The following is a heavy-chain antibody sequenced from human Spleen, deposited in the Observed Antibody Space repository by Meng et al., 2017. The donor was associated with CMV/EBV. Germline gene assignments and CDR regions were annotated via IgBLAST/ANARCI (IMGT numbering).Heavy chain of an antibody. CDR3: ARVDNWDDEGYYFDF. J-gene: IGHJ4*02. CDR2: IYYSGST. V-gene: IGHV4-39*07. D-gene: IGHD1-20*01. Sequence: SETLSLTCTVSGGSISSSSYYWGWIRQPPGKGLEWIGSIYYSGSTYYNPSLKSRVTISVDTSKNQFSLKLSSVTAADTAVYYCARVDNWDDEGYYFDFWGRGTLVTVSS. CDR1: GGSISSSSYY.